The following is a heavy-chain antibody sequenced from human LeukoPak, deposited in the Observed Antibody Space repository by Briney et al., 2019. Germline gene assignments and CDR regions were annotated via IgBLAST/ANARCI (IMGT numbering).Heavy chain of an antibody. CDR1: GCTFSSYA. V-gene: IGHV3-23*01. CDR2: ISGSGGST. CDR3: ASGIGHYDSSDPFDY. Sequence: GGSLRLSCAASGCTFSSYAMSWGRQAAGKGLEWVSAISGSGGSTYYAASVKGRSTTSSDYSRTALYLQRNRKSAEATAFSLFASGIGHYDSSDPFDYWGQGTLVTVSA. D-gene: IGHD3-22*01. J-gene: IGHJ4*02.